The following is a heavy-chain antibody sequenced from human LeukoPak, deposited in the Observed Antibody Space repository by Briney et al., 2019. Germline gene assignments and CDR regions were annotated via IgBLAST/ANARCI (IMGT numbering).Heavy chain of an antibody. CDR3: ARQDVLTYYYDSSGSAANAFDI. V-gene: IGHV5-51*01. D-gene: IGHD3-22*01. CDR1: GYSLTSYW. CDR2: IYPGDSDT. J-gene: IGHJ3*02. Sequence: GESLKISCKGSGYSLTSYWIGWVRQMPGKGLEWMGIIYPGDSDTRYSPSFQGQVTISADKSLSTAYLQWSSLKASDTAMYYCARQDVLTYYYDSSGSAANAFDIWGQGTMVTVSS.